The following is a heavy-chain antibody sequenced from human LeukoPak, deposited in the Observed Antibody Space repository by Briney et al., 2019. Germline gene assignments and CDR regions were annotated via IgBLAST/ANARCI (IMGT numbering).Heavy chain of an antibody. Sequence: SETLSLTCTVSGDSISSTYYYWGWIRQSPGKGLEWIGNIYFRGGTYYNLSLKDRVTISVDTSKNQFSLTLTSLTAADTAVYYCARERGRGGIDPWGQGTLVTVSS. CDR2: IYFRGGT. CDR3: ARERGRGGIDP. D-gene: IGHD3-10*01. V-gene: IGHV4-39*07. J-gene: IGHJ5*02. CDR1: GDSISSTYYY.